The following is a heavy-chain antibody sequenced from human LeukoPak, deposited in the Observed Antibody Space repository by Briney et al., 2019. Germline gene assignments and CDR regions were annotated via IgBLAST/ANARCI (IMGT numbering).Heavy chain of an antibody. D-gene: IGHD3-16*01. Sequence: SETLSLTCTVSGGSISSYYWSWLRQPPGKGLEWIGYIYYSGSTNYNPSLKSRVTISVDTSKNQFSLKLSSVTAADTAVYYCARDEVMGWFDPWGQGTLVTVSS. CDR3: ARDEVMGWFDP. J-gene: IGHJ5*02. V-gene: IGHV4-59*01. CDR2: IYYSGST. CDR1: GGSISSYY.